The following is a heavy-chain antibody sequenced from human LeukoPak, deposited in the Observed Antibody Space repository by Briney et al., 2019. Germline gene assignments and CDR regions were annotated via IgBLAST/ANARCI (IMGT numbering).Heavy chain of an antibody. CDR3: ARDYYDSSGYQKAGDY. J-gene: IGHJ4*02. V-gene: IGHV3-30*02. CDR2: IRYDGSNK. D-gene: IGHD3-22*01. CDR1: GFTFSSYG. Sequence: GGSLRLSCAASGFTFSSYGMHWVRQAPGKGLEWVSFIRYDGSNKYYADSVKGRFTISRDNSKNTLYLQMNSLRAEDTAVYYCARDYYDSSGYQKAGDYWGQGTLVTVSS.